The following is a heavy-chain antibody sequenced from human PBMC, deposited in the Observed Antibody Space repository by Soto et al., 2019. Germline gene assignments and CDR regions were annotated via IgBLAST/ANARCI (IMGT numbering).Heavy chain of an antibody. CDR2: INSDGSST. D-gene: IGHD3-22*01. CDR3: ARVGYYDSSGPSPSPDAFDI. Sequence: GGSLRLSCAASGFTFRSFTMNWVRQAPGKGLVWVSRINSDGSSTSYADSVKGRFTISRDNAKNTLYLQMNSLRAEDTAVYYCARVGYYDSSGPSPSPDAFDIWGQGTMVTVSS. V-gene: IGHV3-74*01. J-gene: IGHJ3*02. CDR1: GFTFRSFT.